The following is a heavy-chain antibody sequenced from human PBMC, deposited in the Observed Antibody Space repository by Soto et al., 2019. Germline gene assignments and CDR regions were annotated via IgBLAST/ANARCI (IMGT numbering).Heavy chain of an antibody. CDR2: IIPILDIP. Sequence: QVQLVQSGAEVKKPGSSVKVSCKASGGTFSRYTFTWVRQAPGQGLEWMGRIIPILDIPNYAQNFQGRVTMTADKSTSTAYRELGSRTSADTAVDYCASHFTGVLVLGTSPPGGDNYGWDVWGQGTTVTVSS. D-gene: IGHD2-8*02. CDR3: ASHFTGVLVLGTSPPGGDNYGWDV. CDR1: GGTFSRYT. J-gene: IGHJ6*02. V-gene: IGHV1-69*02.